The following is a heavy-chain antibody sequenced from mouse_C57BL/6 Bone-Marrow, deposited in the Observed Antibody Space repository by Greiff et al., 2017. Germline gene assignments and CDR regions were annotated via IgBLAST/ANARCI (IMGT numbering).Heavy chain of an antibody. CDR1: GYTFTSYW. Sequence: VQLQQPGAELVKPGASVQLSCKASGYTFTSYWMHWVKQRPGQGLEWIGMIHPNSGSTNYNEKFKSKATLTVDKSSSTAYMQLSSMTSEDSAVYYCAGYYYGSSFVYWGQGTTLTVSS. CDR3: AGYYYGSSFVY. V-gene: IGHV1-64*01. CDR2: IHPNSGST. D-gene: IGHD1-1*01. J-gene: IGHJ2*01.